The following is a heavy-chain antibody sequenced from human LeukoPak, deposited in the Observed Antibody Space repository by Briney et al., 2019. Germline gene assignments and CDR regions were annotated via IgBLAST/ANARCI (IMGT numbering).Heavy chain of an antibody. CDR2: IYRSGST. D-gene: IGHD3-10*01. CDR3: ARYYYGSGSNRDDAFDI. Sequence: IPSETLSLTCAVSGGSISSGGYSWSWIRQPPGKGLEWIGYIYRSGSTYYNPSLKSRVTISVDRSKNQFSLKLSSVTAADTAVYYCARYYYGSGSNRDDAFDIWGQGTMVTVSS. J-gene: IGHJ3*02. CDR1: GGSISSGGYS. V-gene: IGHV4-30-2*01.